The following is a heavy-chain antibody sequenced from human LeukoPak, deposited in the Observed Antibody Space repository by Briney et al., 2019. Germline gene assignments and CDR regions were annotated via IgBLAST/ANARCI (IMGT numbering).Heavy chain of an antibody. Sequence: GGSLRLSCVGSGFTFRSHAMSWVRQAPEKGLEFVSSIYENGGTTYYADSVKGRFSISRDNSKNTLYLQMDSLRGEDTAVYYCAKDFRIGYSAHFDYWGQGALVTVSS. V-gene: IGHV3-23*01. J-gene: IGHJ4*02. CDR3: AKDFRIGYSAHFDY. D-gene: IGHD2-21*01. CDR1: GFTFRSHA. CDR2: IYENGGTT.